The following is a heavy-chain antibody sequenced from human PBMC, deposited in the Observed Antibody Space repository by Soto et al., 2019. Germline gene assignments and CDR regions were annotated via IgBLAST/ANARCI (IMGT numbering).Heavy chain of an antibody. D-gene: IGHD2-2*01. Sequence: SETLSLTCSVSGGSSNGYLWSWIRQPAGKGLEWIGRVYSSGTTDYNPSLNSRATMSVETSKNQFSLKLTSVTAADTAVYYCARDIGSYAYAEGYWGQGIQVTVSS. J-gene: IGHJ4*02. V-gene: IGHV4-4*07. CDR2: VYSSGTT. CDR3: ARDIGSYAYAEGY. CDR1: GGSSNGYL.